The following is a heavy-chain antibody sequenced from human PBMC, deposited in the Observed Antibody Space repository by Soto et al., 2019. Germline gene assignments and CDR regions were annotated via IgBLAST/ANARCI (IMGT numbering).Heavy chain of an antibody. J-gene: IGHJ4*02. CDR2: ISSSGRTT. CDR1: GFTFSHYE. D-gene: IGHD3-22*01. V-gene: IGHV3-48*03. CDR3: AKGRYYYDTGDPHDF. Sequence: LRLSCEASGFTFSHYEMNWVRKAPGKGLEWIAQISSSGRTTHYAESVEGRFTVSRANAKNSLYLQMSSLRDVDMALYQCAKGRYYYDTGDPHDFWGRGTQVTVSS.